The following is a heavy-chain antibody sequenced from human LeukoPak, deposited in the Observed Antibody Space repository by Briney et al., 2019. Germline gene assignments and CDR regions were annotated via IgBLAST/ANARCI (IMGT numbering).Heavy chain of an antibody. Sequence: GGSLRLSCAASGFTFSGYALHWVRQAPGKGLQWVAVISYDGSNKYYADSVKGRFTISRDNSKNTLYPQMNSLRPEDTAVYYCARTLGYCSSTSCYPHNYYYYDMDVWGQGTTVTVSS. CDR1: GFTFSGYA. V-gene: IGHV3-30-3*01. D-gene: IGHD2-2*01. CDR3: ARTLGYCSSTSCYPHNYYYYDMDV. CDR2: ISYDGSNK. J-gene: IGHJ6*02.